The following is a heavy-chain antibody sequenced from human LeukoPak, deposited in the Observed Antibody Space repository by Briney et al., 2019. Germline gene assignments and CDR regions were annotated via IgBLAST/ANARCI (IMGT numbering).Heavy chain of an antibody. D-gene: IGHD4-11*01. Sequence: GGSLRLSCAASGFTFSSYSMNWVRQAPGRGLEWVSYISSSSSTIYYADSVKRRFTISRDNAKNSLYLQMNSLRAEDTAVYYCARVGYTVPDYWGQGTLVTVS. CDR2: ISSSSSTI. CDR1: GFTFSSYS. J-gene: IGHJ4*02. CDR3: ARVGYTVPDY. V-gene: IGHV3-48*01.